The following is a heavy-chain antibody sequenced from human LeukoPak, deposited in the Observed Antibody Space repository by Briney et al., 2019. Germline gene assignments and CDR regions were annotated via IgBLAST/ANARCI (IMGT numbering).Heavy chain of an antibody. D-gene: IGHD5-24*01. CDR1: GGSISSGGYS. Sequence: PSETLPLTCAVSGGSISSGGYSWSWIRQPPGKGLEWIGYIYHSGSTYYNPSLKSRVTISVDRSKNQFSLKLSSVTAADTAVYYCASYRETDERYNWFDPWGQGTLVTVSS. V-gene: IGHV4-30-2*01. CDR3: ASYRETDERYNWFDP. J-gene: IGHJ5*02. CDR2: IYHSGST.